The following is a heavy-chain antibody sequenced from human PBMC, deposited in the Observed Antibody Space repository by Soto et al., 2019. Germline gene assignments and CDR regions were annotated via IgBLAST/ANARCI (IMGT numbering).Heavy chain of an antibody. V-gene: IGHV4-4*07. J-gene: IGHJ2*01. CDR3: ARDFDVNTALDYWYFDL. CDR2: IYGSGRT. Sequence: QVQLQESGPGLVKPSETLSLTCTVSGGSTTNYYWSWLRQPAGKGLEYIGRIYGSGRTNYNPSLKNRVTMSVSLNQMSLRLTSVTAADTAVYYFARDFDVNTALDYWYFDLWGRGALVTVSS. CDR1: GGSTTNYY. D-gene: IGHD5-18*01.